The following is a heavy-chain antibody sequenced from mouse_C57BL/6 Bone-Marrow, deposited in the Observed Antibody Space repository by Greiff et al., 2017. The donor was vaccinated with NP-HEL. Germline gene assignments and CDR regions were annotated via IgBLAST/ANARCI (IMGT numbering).Heavy chain of an antibody. V-gene: IGHV1-39*01. CDR3: ASYYYGSSYVAMDY. CDR2: INPNYGTT. D-gene: IGHD1-1*01. CDR1: GYSFTDYN. J-gene: IGHJ4*01. Sequence: VQLQQSGPELVKPGASVKISCKASGYSFTDYNMNWVKQSNGKSLEWIGVINPNYGTTSYNQKFKGKATLTVDQSSSTAYMQLNSLTSEDSAVYYCASYYYGSSYVAMDYWGQGTSVTVSS.